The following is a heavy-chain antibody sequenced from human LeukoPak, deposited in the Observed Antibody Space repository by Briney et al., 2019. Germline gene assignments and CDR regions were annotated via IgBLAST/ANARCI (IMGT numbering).Heavy chain of an antibody. V-gene: IGHV3-23*01. Sequence: PGGSLRLSCAASGFTFSSYAMSWVRQAPGKGLEWVSAISGSGGSTYYADSVKGRFTISRDNSKNTLYLQMNSLRAEDTAVYYCAKDGLGDGYNFGVDLALYYFDYWGQGTLVTVSS. D-gene: IGHD3-3*01. J-gene: IGHJ4*02. CDR2: ISGSGGST. CDR1: GFTFSSYA. CDR3: AKDGLGDGYNFGVDLALYYFDY.